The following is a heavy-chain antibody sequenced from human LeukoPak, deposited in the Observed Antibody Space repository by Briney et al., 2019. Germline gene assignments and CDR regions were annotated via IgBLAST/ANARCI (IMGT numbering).Heavy chain of an antibody. D-gene: IGHD2-2*01. Sequence: GGSLRLSCAPSGFTARGNYTSCVCPGPGKGLEWVLLIYLGGNTYYADSVKGRFTISRDNSENTLYLQMDSLTAEDTAVYYGARGDCTSSTRCSPHYFDQWGQGTLVTVST. CDR3: ARGDCTSSTRCSPHYFDQ. J-gene: IGHJ4*02. V-gene: IGHV3-66*01. CDR1: GFTARGNY. CDR2: IYLGGNT.